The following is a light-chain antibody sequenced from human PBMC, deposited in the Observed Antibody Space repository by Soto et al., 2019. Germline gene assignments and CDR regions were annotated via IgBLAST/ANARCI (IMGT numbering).Light chain of an antibody. CDR3: QQSDSTPYT. CDR2: DAS. CDR1: QTISTY. J-gene: IGKJ2*01. Sequence: DIQMTQSPSSLSASVGDRVTITCRASQTISTYWNWYQQKPGKAPGLLIYDASSLLSGVPSRFSGSGSGTDFTLTIASLQPEDFSTYYCQQSDSTPYTFGQGTKVDIK. V-gene: IGKV1-39*01.